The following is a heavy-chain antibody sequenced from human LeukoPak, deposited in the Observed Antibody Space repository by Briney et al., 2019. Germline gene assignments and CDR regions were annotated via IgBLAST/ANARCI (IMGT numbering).Heavy chain of an antibody. Sequence: SETLSLTCTVSGGSISSYYWSWIRQPTGKGLEWIGYIYYSGSTNYNPSLKSRVTISVDTSKNQFSLKLSSVTAADTAVYYCARRDGSGSYYTYNWFDPWGQGTLVTVSS. V-gene: IGHV4-59*08. CDR2: IYYSGST. CDR3: ARRDGSGSYYTYNWFDP. D-gene: IGHD3-10*01. CDR1: GGSISSYY. J-gene: IGHJ5*02.